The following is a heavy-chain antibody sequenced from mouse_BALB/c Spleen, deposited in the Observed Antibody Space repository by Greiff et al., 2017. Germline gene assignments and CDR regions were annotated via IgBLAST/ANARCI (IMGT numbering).Heavy chain of an antibody. CDR2: INPDSSTT. J-gene: IGHJ4*01. Sequence: EVQLVESGGGLVKPGGSLKLSCAASGFAFSSYWMSWVRQAPGKGLEWIGAINPDSSTTNYTPSLKDKFIISRDNAKKTLYLQMSKLRSEDTAMYYCARPRNAMDYWGQGTSVTVSS. V-gene: IGHV4-1*02. CDR1: GFAFSSYW. CDR3: ARPRNAMDY.